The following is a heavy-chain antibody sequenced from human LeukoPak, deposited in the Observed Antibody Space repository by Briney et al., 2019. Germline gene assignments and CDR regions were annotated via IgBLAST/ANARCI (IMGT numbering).Heavy chain of an antibody. V-gene: IGHV4-59*05. D-gene: IGHD1-26*01. Sequence: SETLSLTCTVSGGSISTYYWGWIRQPPGKGLEWIGSIYYSGNTYYNPSLKSRVTISVDTSKNQFSLKLTSVTAADTAVYYCAHFKGGSFDFWGQGTMVTVSS. J-gene: IGHJ3*01. CDR2: IYYSGNT. CDR1: GGSISTYY. CDR3: AHFKGGSFDF.